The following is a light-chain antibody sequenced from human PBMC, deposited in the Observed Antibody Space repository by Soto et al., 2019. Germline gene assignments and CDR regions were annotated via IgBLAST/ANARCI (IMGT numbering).Light chain of an antibody. CDR2: DVS. J-gene: IGKJ4*01. CDR3: QQRSSWPLT. V-gene: IGKV3-11*01. CDR1: QSVSSY. Sequence: EIVLTQSPATLSLSPGERATLSCRASQSVSSYLAWYQQKPGQTPRLLIYDVSNRATGIPARFSGCGSGTDFTLTISSLEPEDFAVYYCQQRSSWPLTFGGGTKVEIK.